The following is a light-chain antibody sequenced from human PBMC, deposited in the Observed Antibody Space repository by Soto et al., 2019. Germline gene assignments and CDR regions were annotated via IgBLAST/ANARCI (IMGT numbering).Light chain of an antibody. V-gene: IGKV3-11*01. CDR3: QHRTNWPRT. CDR1: QSIGTF. Sequence: EVVLTQSPVTLSLSPGESATLSCRASQSIGTFLAWYQQKPGQAPRLIIYDTSNRATGIPARFSGTGSGTDFALPISSIEPEDFAVYFCQHRTNWPRTFGQGTKLDIK. J-gene: IGKJ2*01. CDR2: DTS.